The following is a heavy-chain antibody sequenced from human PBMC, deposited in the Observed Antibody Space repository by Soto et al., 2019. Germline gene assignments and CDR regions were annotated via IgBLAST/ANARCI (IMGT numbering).Heavy chain of an antibody. V-gene: IGHV1-69*13. CDR3: ARFSSRLRFLEWSFLDGMDV. J-gene: IGHJ6*02. CDR1: GGTFSSYA. D-gene: IGHD3-3*01. Sequence: SVKVSCKASGGTFSSYAISWVRQAPGQGLEWMGGIIPIFGTANYAQKFQGRVTITADESTSTAYMELSSLRSEDTAVYYCARFSSRLRFLEWSFLDGMDVWGQGTTVTVSS. CDR2: IIPIFGTA.